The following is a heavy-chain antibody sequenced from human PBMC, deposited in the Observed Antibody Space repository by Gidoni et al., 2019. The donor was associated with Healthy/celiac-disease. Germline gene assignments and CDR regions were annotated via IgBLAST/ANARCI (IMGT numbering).Heavy chain of an antibody. Sequence: EVQLVQSGAEVKKPGESLKISCKGSGYTFPTYWIVWVRQMPGKCLEWMGIIYPGDSDTRYSPSFQGQVTISADKSISTAYLQWSSLKASDTAMYYCARLGGYYDSSGYYYVPGKFDYWGQGTLVTVSS. D-gene: IGHD3-22*01. J-gene: IGHJ4*02. CDR1: GYTFPTYW. CDR3: ARLGGYYDSSGYYYVPGKFDY. CDR2: IYPGDSDT. V-gene: IGHV5-51*01.